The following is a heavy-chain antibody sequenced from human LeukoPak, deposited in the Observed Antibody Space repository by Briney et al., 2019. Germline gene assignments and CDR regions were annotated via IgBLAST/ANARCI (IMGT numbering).Heavy chain of an antibody. D-gene: IGHD3-22*01. CDR1: GYSFTSYW. Sequence: GESLKISCKGSGYSFTSYWISWVRQMPGKGLEWMGRIDPSDSYTNYSPSFQGHVTISADKSISTAYLQWSSLKASDTAMYYCASSYYYDSSGYYFDYWGQGTVVTVSS. CDR3: ASSYYYDSSGYYFDY. J-gene: IGHJ4*02. V-gene: IGHV5-10-1*01. CDR2: IDPSDSYT.